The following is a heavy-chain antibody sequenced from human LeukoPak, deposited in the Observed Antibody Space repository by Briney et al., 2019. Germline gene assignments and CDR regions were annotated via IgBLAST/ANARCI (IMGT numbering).Heavy chain of an antibody. CDR1: GYTFTSYG. V-gene: IGHV1-18*01. CDR2: ISAYNSNT. D-gene: IGHD1-26*01. CDR3: ARSSETSIVETEYFQH. J-gene: IGHJ1*01. Sequence: PLASVKVSCKASGYTFTSYGISWVRQAPGQGLEWMGWISAYNSNTNYAQKLQGRVTMTTDTSTSTAYMELRSLRSDDTAVYYCARSSETSIVETEYFQHWGQGTLVTVSS.